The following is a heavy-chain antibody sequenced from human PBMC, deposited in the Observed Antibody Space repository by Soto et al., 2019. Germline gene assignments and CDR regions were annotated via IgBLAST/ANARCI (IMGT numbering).Heavy chain of an antibody. J-gene: IGHJ6*02. CDR1: GDSISSADYY. D-gene: IGHD2-15*01. V-gene: IGHV4-30-4*01. Sequence: SETLSLTCTVSGDSISSADYYWSWIRQTPGKGLEWIGHIFYSGTTYYNPSLKSRLTISVDTSKNHFSLRLTSVTAADTAVYYCARDRSLFYCSGGSCYYYGMDVWGQGTTVTVSS. CDR2: IFYSGTT. CDR3: ARDRSLFYCSGGSCYYYGMDV.